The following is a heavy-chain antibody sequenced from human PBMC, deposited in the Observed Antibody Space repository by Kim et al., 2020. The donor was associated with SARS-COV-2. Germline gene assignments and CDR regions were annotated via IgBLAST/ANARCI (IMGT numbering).Heavy chain of an antibody. CDR3: ARSLNYYGSGSYYNAILGFVAY. Sequence: GESLKISCKGSGYSFTSYWIGWVRQMPGKGLEWMGIIYPGDSDTRYSPSFQGQVTISADKSISTAYLQWSSLKASDTAMYYCARSLNYYGSGSYYNAILGFVAYWGQGTLVTVSS. V-gene: IGHV5-51*01. CDR2: IYPGDSDT. J-gene: IGHJ4*02. D-gene: IGHD3-10*01. CDR1: GYSFTSYW.